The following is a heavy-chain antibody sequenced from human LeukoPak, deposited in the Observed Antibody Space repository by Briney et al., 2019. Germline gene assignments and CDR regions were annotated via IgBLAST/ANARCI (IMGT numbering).Heavy chain of an antibody. V-gene: IGHV3-23*01. CDR2: ISDSGGST. J-gene: IGHJ4*02. D-gene: IGHD3-10*01. CDR1: GFTFSSYA. Sequence: PGGSLRLSRAASGFTFSSYAMSWVRQASGKGLEWVSTISDSGGSTLYADSVKGRFTISRDNSKNTLYLQMNSLRAGDTALYYCAKKFFTGMGFYFDSWGQGTLVTVSS. CDR3: AKKFFTGMGFYFDS.